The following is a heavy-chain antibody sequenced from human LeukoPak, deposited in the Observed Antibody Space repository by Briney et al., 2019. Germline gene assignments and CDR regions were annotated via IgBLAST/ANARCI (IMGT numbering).Heavy chain of an antibody. CDR3: ARDCSGGSCYGAFDI. CDR1: SASIRSGDYY. J-gene: IGHJ3*02. Sequence: SETLSLTCTVSSASIRSGDYYWSWIRQPPGKGLEWIGYIYDSGSTYYNPSLKSRITISVDTSENRFSLKLSSVTATDTAVYYCARDCSGGSCYGAFDIWGQGTMVTVSS. CDR2: IYDSGST. V-gene: IGHV4-30-4*01. D-gene: IGHD2-15*01.